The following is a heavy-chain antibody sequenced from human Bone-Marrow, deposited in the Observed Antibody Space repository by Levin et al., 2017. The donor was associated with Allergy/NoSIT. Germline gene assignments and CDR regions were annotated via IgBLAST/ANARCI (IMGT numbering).Heavy chain of an antibody. CDR1: GFTFSSYS. CDR2: ISSRSSTM. D-gene: IGHD2-2*01. J-gene: IGHJ6*02. V-gene: IGHV3-48*01. CDR3: ARDRSQFQLGGMDV. Sequence: GGSLRLSCAASGFTFSSYSMNWVRQAPGKGLEWVSYISSRSSTMYYADSVKGRFTISRDNAKNSLYLQMNSLRAEDTAVYYCARDRSQFQLGGMDVWGQGTTVTVSS.